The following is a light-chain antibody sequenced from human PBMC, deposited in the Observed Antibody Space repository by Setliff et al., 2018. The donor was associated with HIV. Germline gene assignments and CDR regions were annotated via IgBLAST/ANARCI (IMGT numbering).Light chain of an antibody. CDR1: SSDVGRYNL. Sequence: QSVLTRPASVSGSPGQSITISCTGTSSDVGRYNLVSWYQQHPGKAPKLIIYEVSKRPSGVSNRFSGFKSGNTASLTMSGLQAEDEADYYCCSYAGNFTYYVFGTGTKVTVL. CDR3: CSYAGNFTYYV. CDR2: EVS. J-gene: IGLJ1*01. V-gene: IGLV2-23*02.